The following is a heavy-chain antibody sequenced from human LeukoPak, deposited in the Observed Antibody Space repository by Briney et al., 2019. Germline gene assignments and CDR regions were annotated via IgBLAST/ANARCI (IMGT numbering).Heavy chain of an antibody. Sequence: PGGSLRLSCAASGFTFSTYSMNWVRQAPGKGLEWISYITSSSSSTSYADSVKGRFTISRDNSKNTLYLQMNSLRAEDTAVYYCAKEDLGFFDYWGQGTLVTVSS. J-gene: IGHJ4*02. D-gene: IGHD6-25*01. CDR1: GFTFSTYS. CDR3: AKEDLGFFDY. CDR2: ITSSSSST. V-gene: IGHV3-48*01.